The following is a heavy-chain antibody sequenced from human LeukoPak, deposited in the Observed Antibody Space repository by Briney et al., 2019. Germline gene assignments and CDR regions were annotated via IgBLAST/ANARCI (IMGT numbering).Heavy chain of an antibody. CDR3: ARDRGWELLQRDYYYGMDV. Sequence: KAGGSLRLSCAASGFTFSYYALHWVRQAPGKGLEWVAVISYDGSNKYYADSVKGRFTISRDNSKNTLYLQMNSLRAEDTAVYYCARDRGWELLQRDYYYGMDVWGKGTTVTVSS. J-gene: IGHJ6*04. CDR2: ISYDGSNK. CDR1: GFTFSYYA. D-gene: IGHD1-26*01. V-gene: IGHV3-30*04.